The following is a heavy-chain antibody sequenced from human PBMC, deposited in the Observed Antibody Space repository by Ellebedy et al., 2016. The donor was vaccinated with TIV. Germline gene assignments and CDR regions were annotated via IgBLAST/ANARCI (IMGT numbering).Heavy chain of an antibody. CDR1: GHSFNNYW. D-gene: IGHD6-13*01. CDR2: IFPGDSDI. Sequence: GESLKISCKGSGHSFNNYWIAWVRQMPGKGLEWMGIIFPGDSDIRYSPSFQGQVTISADKSIRTAYLQWSSLKASDTAMYYCARQVTATGTPDDFWGQGTLVTVSS. V-gene: IGHV5-51*01. CDR3: ARQVTATGTPDDF. J-gene: IGHJ4*02.